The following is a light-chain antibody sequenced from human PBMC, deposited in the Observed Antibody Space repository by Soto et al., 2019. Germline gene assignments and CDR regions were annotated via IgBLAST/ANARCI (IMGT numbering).Light chain of an antibody. V-gene: IGKV3-20*01. CDR1: QTFIRNY. J-gene: IGKJ5*01. Sequence: EIVLTQSPDTLSLSPGDRATLSCRASQTFIRNYLAWHQEKPCQTPRLLVYGASSRATGLPDWFSGRGAGTDFTLTISRLEPEDFAVYYCQQHGTSPITFGQGTRLEIK. CDR2: GAS. CDR3: QQHGTSPIT.